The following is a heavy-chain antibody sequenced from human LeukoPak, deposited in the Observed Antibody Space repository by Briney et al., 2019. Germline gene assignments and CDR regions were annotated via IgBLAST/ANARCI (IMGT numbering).Heavy chain of an antibody. D-gene: IGHD3-22*01. CDR3: ARVGELDYYDSSGYADY. V-gene: IGHV4-4*07. Sequence: SDTLSLTCTVSDGSITNYYWGWIRQPAGKGLEWIGRIYTSGSTDYNPSLRSRLTMSVDTSKNQFSLKLSSVTAADTAVYYCARVGELDYYDSSGYADYWGQGTLVTVSS. J-gene: IGHJ4*02. CDR1: DGSITNYY. CDR2: IYTSGST.